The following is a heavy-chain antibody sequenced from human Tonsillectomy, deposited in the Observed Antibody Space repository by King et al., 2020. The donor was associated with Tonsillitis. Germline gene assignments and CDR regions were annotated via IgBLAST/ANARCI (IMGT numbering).Heavy chain of an antibody. D-gene: IGHD3-22*01. CDR2: ISGSGGST. CDR3: TAFDSSGFDY. CDR1: GFTFSSYA. Sequence: VQLVQSGGGLVQPGGSLRLSCAASGFTFSSYAISWVRQAPGKGLEWVSTISGSGGSTYYADSVKGRFTISRDNSKNTLSLQMNSLRAEYTAVYYCTAFDSSGFDYWGQGTLVTVSS. V-gene: IGHV3-23*04. J-gene: IGHJ4*02.